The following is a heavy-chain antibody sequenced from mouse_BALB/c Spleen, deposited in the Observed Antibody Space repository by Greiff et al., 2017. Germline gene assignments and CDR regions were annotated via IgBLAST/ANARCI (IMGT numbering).Heavy chain of an antibody. CDR3: TRGGTDGWYFDV. Sequence: VQLQQSGAELVRPGSSVKISCKASGYAFSSYWMNWVKQRPGQGLEWIGQIYPGDGDTNYNGKFKGKATLTADKSSSTAYMQLSSPTSEDSAVYYCTRGGTDGWYFDVWGAGTTVTVSS. CDR2: IYPGDGDT. V-gene: IGHV1-80*01. CDR1: GYAFSSYW. J-gene: IGHJ1*01. D-gene: IGHD2-3*01.